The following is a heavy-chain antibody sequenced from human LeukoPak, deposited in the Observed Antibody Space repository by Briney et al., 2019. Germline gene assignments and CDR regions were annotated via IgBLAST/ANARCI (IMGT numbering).Heavy chain of an antibody. V-gene: IGHV3-23*01. CDR2: ISGSGGST. J-gene: IGHJ6*04. Sequence: GGSLRLSCAASGFTFSSYAMSWVRQTPGEGLEWVSAISGSGGSTYYADSVKGRFTISRDNSKNTLYLQMNSLRAEDTAVYYCAKANLIVVVPASLMDVWGKGTTVTVSS. CDR1: GFTFSSYA. CDR3: AKANLIVVVPASLMDV. D-gene: IGHD2-2*01.